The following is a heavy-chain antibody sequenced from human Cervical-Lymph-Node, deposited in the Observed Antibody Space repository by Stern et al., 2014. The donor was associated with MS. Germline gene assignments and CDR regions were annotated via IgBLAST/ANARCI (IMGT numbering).Heavy chain of an antibody. Sequence: VQLVQSGAEVKKPGASVKVSCKASGYTFTSYGISWVRQAPGQGLEWMGWISAYNGNTNYAQKLQGRVTMTTDTSTSTAYMELRSLRSDDTAVYYCARDARITIFGVVVGIDYWGQGTWSPSPQ. CDR3: ARDARITIFGVVVGIDY. D-gene: IGHD3-3*01. V-gene: IGHV1-18*01. CDR2: ISAYNGNT. J-gene: IGHJ4*02. CDR1: GYTFTSYG.